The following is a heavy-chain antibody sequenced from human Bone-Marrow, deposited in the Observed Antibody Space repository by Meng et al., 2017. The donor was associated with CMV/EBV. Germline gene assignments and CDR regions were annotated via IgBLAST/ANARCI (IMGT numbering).Heavy chain of an antibody. CDR1: GGTFSSYT. D-gene: IGHD4-17*01. CDR3: ATTSNPNYGDYVSFSFDP. J-gene: IGHJ5*02. Sequence: SVKVSCKASGGTFSSYTISWVRQAPGQGLEWMGRIIPILGIANYAQKFQGRVTITADKSTSTAYMELSSLRSEDTSVYYCATTSNPNYGDYVSFSFDPWGQGTLVTVSS. V-gene: IGHV1-69*02. CDR2: IIPILGIA.